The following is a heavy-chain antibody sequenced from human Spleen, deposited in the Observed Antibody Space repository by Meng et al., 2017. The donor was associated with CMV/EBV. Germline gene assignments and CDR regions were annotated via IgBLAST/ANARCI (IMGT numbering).Heavy chain of an antibody. CDR3: AREYCSSTSCYTNY. CDR1: GYTVTGYY. CDR2: INPNSGGT. D-gene: IGHD2-2*02. Sequence: KASGYTVTGYYMHWVRQAPGQGLGWMRWINPNSGGTKYAQAFQGRVTMARDTSINTAYMELSRLRSDDTAVYFCAREYCSSTSCYTNYWGQGTLVTVSS. V-gene: IGHV1-2*02. J-gene: IGHJ4*02.